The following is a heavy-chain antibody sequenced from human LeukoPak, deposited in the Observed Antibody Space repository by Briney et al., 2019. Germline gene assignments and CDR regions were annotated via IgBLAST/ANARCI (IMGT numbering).Heavy chain of an antibody. V-gene: IGHV3-7*03. CDR1: GFTFSSYW. CDR2: IKQDGSEK. J-gene: IGHJ4*02. Sequence: PGGSLRLSCAASGFTFSSYWMSWVRQAPGKGLEWVANIKQDGSEKYYVDSVKGRFTISRDIAKNSLYLQMNSLRAEDMALYYCVKGETAVAGGAFDYWGQGTLVTVSS. D-gene: IGHD6-19*01. CDR3: VKGETAVAGGAFDY.